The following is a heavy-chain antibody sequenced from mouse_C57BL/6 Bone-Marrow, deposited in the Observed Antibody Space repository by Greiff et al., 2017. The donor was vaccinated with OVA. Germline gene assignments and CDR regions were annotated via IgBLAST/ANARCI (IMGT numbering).Heavy chain of an antibody. Sequence: QVQLQQSGPELVKPGASVKISCKASGYAFSSSWMNWVKQRPGKGLEWIGRIYPGDGDTNYNGKFKGKATLTADKSSSTAYMQLSSLTSEDSAVYFCARSASYGKGYWGQGTTLTVSS. CDR3: ARSASYGKGY. CDR2: IYPGDGDT. D-gene: IGHD1-1*01. CDR1: GYAFSSSW. J-gene: IGHJ2*01. V-gene: IGHV1-82*01.